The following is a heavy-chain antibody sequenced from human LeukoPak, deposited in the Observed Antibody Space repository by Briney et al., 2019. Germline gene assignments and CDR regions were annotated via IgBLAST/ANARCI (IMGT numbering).Heavy chain of an antibody. Sequence: GASVKVSCKASGGTFSSYAINWVRQAPGQGLEWMGGIIPIFGTANYAQKFQGRVTITADESTSTAYMELSSLRSEDTAVYYCARDLGGDYYFDYWGQGTLVTVSS. CDR3: ARDLGGDYYFDY. CDR2: IIPIFGTA. D-gene: IGHD2-21*01. V-gene: IGHV1-69*01. J-gene: IGHJ4*02. CDR1: GGTFSSYA.